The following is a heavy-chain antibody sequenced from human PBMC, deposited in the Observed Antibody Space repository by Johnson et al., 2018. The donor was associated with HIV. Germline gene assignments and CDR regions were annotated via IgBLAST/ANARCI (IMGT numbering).Heavy chain of an antibody. CDR3: TTDLIRRYYGSGLRDAFDI. CDR2: VSDHGRTT. J-gene: IGHJ3*02. CDR1: RFTFRSYA. V-gene: IGHV3-30*04. Sequence: QVQLVESGGGVVQPGRSLRLSCAASRFTFRSYAMHWVRQAPGKGLEWVAVVSDHGRTTYFADSVKGRFTISRDNSKNTLYLQMNSLKTEDTAVYYCTTDLIRRYYGSGLRDAFDIWGQGTMVTVSS. D-gene: IGHD3-10*01.